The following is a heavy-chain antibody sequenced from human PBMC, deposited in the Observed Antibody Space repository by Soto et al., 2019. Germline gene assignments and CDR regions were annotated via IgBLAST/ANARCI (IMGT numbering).Heavy chain of an antibody. J-gene: IGHJ4*02. Sequence: EVQLLESGGGLVQPGGSLRLSCAASGFTFSSYAMSWVRQAPGKGLEWVSAISGSGGSTYYADSVKGRFTISRDNSKNTKNLQRNSLRAEETAVYYCAKGQLLWFYWGQGTLVTVSS. V-gene: IGHV3-23*01. D-gene: IGHD3-10*01. CDR1: GFTFSSYA. CDR3: AKGQLLWFY. CDR2: ISGSGGST.